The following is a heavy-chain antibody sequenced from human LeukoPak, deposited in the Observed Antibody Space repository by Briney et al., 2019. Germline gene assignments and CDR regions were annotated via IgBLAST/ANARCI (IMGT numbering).Heavy chain of an antibody. Sequence: SEALSLTCTVSGASISSHYWSWIRQPPGKGLEWIGYRYNSGSTNYNPSLKSRVTISAGTSKNQFSLKLSSVTAADTAVYYCARQQLVGGGYYFDYWGQGTLVTVSS. CDR3: ARQQLVGGGYYFDY. CDR1: GASISSHY. D-gene: IGHD6-13*01. V-gene: IGHV4-59*08. CDR2: RYNSGST. J-gene: IGHJ4*02.